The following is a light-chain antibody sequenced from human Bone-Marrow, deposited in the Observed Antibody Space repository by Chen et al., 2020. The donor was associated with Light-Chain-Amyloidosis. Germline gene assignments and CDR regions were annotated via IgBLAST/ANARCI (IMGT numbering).Light chain of an antibody. CDR2: GSS. J-gene: IGKJ4*01. CDR3: QQYGTSPLT. V-gene: IGKV3-20*01. Sequence: EIVLTQSPGTLSLSPGEGANLSCRAIQTISSNYLTWYQQKFGQAPRLLIYGSSSRATGIPDRFTGSGSVTDFTLTINRLEPEDFAMYYCQQYGTSPLTFGGGTKVEIK. CDR1: QTISSNY.